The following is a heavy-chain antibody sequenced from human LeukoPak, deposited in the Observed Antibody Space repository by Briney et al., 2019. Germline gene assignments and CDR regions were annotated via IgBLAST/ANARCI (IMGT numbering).Heavy chain of an antibody. CDR1: RFTFDDYA. J-gene: IGHJ4*02. CDR3: AKGPRWDITMVQGLVDY. D-gene: IGHD3-10*01. Sequence: VRSLRLSRAPSRFTFDDYAMHWVRHAPRKGLEWVSGISWNSGSIGYADSVKGRFTISRDNAKNPLYLQMNSLRAEDTALYYCAKGPRWDITMVQGLVDYWGQGTLVTVSS. V-gene: IGHV3-9*01. CDR2: ISWNSGSI.